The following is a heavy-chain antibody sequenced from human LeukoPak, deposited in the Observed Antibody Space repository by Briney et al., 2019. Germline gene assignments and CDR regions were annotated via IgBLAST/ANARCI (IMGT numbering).Heavy chain of an antibody. CDR1: GYTFSNYW. CDR2: IYPGDSDT. D-gene: IGHD5-24*01. V-gene: IGHV5-51*01. CDR3: ARSLSSGYNPLAY. Sequence: GESLKISCKGSGYTFSNYWIAWVRQMPGKGLEWMGIIYPGDSDTRYSPSFEGQVTFSADKSNSTAYLQWSSLKASDTAMYYCARSLSSGYNPLAYWGQGTLVTVSS. J-gene: IGHJ4*02.